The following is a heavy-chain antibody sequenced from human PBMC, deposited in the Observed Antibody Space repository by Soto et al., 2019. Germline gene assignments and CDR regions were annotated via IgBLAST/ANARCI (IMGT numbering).Heavy chain of an antibody. D-gene: IGHD5-18*01. CDR2: IYHSGST. CDR3: ARGVDTQNQNWFDP. CDR1: GGSISSGGYS. Sequence: PSETLSLTCAVSGGSISSGGYSWSWIRQPPGKGLEWIGYIYHSGSTYYNPSLKSRVTISVDRSKNQFSLKLSSVTAADTAVYYCARGVDTQNQNWFDPWGQGTLVTVSS. J-gene: IGHJ5*02. V-gene: IGHV4-30-2*01.